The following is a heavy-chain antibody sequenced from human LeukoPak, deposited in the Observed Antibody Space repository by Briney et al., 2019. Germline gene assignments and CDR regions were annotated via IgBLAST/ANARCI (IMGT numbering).Heavy chain of an antibody. V-gene: IGHV4-39*07. CDR2: IYYSGST. CDR1: GGSISSSSYY. J-gene: IGHJ5*02. Sequence: PSETLSLTCTVSGGSISSSSYYWGWLRQPPGMGLEWIGSIYYSGSTHYNPSLKSRVTISVDTSKNQFSLKLSSVTAADTAVYYYAREIAGNWFDPWGQGTLVTVSS. D-gene: IGHD6-13*01. CDR3: AREIAGNWFDP.